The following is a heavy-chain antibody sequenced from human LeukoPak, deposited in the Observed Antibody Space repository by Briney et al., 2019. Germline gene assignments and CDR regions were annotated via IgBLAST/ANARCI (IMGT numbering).Heavy chain of an antibody. CDR1: GFTFISYE. Sequence: GGSLRLSCAESGFTFISYEMNWDSQAPGKGLEWVSYISSSGSTIYYADSVKGRFTISRDNAKNSLYLQVNSLRAEDTAVYYCARDLGSSGWINWFDPWGQGTLVTVSS. CDR2: ISSSGSTI. J-gene: IGHJ5*02. V-gene: IGHV3-48*03. D-gene: IGHD6-19*01. CDR3: ARDLGSSGWINWFDP.